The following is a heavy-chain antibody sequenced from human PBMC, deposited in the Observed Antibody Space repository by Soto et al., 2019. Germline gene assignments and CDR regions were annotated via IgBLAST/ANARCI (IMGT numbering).Heavy chain of an antibody. V-gene: IGHV3-53*01. Sequence: GGSLRLSCAASGFTVSSHYMTWVRQTPGKGLEWVSIIYASDSTFYADSVKGRFTISRDNSKNTVYLHLNSLRAEDTAMYYCATPVTRLIAFDLWGQGTMVTVSS. CDR1: GFTVSSHY. D-gene: IGHD4-17*01. J-gene: IGHJ3*01. CDR3: ATPVTRLIAFDL. CDR2: IYASDST.